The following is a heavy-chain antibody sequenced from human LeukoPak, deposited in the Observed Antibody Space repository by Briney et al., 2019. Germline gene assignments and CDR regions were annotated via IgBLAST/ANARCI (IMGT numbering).Heavy chain of an antibody. Sequence: GGSLRLSCAASGFTFSSYGMHWVRQAPGKGLERVAVISYDESFKYYSDSVKGRFTISRDNSKNTLYLQMNSLRAEDTAVYYCAKSGDDSSQGLDVWGKGTTVTVSS. CDR1: GFTFSSYG. CDR3: AKSGDDSSQGLDV. CDR2: ISYDESFK. V-gene: IGHV3-30*18. J-gene: IGHJ6*04. D-gene: IGHD3-22*01.